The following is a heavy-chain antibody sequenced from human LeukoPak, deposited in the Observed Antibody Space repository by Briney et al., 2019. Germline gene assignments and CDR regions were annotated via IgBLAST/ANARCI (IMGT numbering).Heavy chain of an antibody. CDR1: GYSFTSYW. Sequence: GESLMISCKGSGYSFTSYWISWVRQLPGKGLEWMGRIDPSDSYTNYSPSFQGHVTISADKSISTAYLQWSSLKDSDTAMYYCARRNYYYDSSGYYYYFDYWGQGTLVTVSS. V-gene: IGHV5-10-1*01. D-gene: IGHD3-22*01. J-gene: IGHJ4*02. CDR2: IDPSDSYT. CDR3: ARRNYYYDSSGYYYYFDY.